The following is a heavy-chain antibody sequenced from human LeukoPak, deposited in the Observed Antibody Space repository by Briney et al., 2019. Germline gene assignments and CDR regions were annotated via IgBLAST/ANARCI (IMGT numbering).Heavy chain of an antibody. CDR1: GFTFSSHA. V-gene: IGHV3-23*01. CDR2: ISGGGGST. Sequence: GGSLRLSCEVSGFTFSSHAMGWVRQAPGEGLEWVSVISGGGGSTYYANSLKGRFTISRDNSKNTLYLQMNSLTAADTAVYYCAKGVGEFGFRFDSWGQGTLVTVSS. CDR3: AKGVGEFGFRFDS. J-gene: IGHJ4*02. D-gene: IGHD3-16*01.